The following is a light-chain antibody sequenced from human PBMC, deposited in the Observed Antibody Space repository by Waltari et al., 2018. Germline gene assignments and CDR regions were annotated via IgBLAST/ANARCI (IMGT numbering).Light chain of an antibody. CDR3: HQYYSTPWT. J-gene: IGKJ1*01. V-gene: IGKV4-1*01. CDR2: WAS. Sequence: DIVMTQSPDSLAVSLGERATINCKSSQSISYSSNNNNYLAWYQQKPGQPPKLLIYWASTRESGVPDRFSGSGSGTDFTLTISSLQAEDVAVYYCHQYYSTPWTFGQGTKVEIK. CDR1: QSISYSSNNNNY.